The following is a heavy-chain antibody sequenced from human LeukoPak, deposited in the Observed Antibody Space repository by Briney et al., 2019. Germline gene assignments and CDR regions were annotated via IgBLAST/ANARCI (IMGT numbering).Heavy chain of an antibody. D-gene: IGHD3-9*01. CDR1: GYSFSTYW. CDR2: MYRDWSDI. Sequence: GESLDTLRKASGYSFSTYWIAWVRQMSGKGLGLMGIMYRDWSDITYSPSFEGSVSISADKSINTAYLQSNSLKASDTAMYYCARLKGGLVKLRACYFAYWG. CDR3: ARLKGGLVKLRACYFAY. V-gene: IGHV5-51*01. J-gene: IGHJ4*03.